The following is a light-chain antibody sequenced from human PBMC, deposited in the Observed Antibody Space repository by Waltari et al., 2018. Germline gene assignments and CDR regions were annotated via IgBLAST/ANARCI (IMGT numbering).Light chain of an antibody. Sequence: QSALTHPASVSGSPGQSITISCPGTSSDVGGSNYVSWYQQHPGKAPKLMIYDVSNRPSGVSNRFSGSKSGNTASLTISGLQAEDEADYYCSSYTSSSTLVVFGGGTKLTVL. CDR3: SSYTSSSTLVV. J-gene: IGLJ2*01. CDR1: SSDVGGSNY. CDR2: DVS. V-gene: IGLV2-14*03.